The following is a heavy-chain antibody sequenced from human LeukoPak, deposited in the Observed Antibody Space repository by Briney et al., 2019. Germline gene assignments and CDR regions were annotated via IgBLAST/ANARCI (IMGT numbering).Heavy chain of an antibody. Sequence: ASVKVSCKASGYSFTGYYMRWGPQAPGQGLEWMGRINTNSGGTNYAQKFQGRVTMTTNTSISTAYMELSRLRSDDTAVYYCARESIEDPGHAFDIWGQGTMVTVSS. D-gene: IGHD2-21*01. CDR2: INTNSGGT. CDR3: ARESIEDPGHAFDI. V-gene: IGHV1-2*06. J-gene: IGHJ3*02. CDR1: GYSFTGYY.